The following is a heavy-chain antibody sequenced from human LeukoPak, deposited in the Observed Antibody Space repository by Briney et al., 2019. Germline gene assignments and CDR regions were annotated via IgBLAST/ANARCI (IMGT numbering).Heavy chain of an antibody. CDR3: ARGARIHCSSTSCYYWVGDY. CDR2: MNPNSGNT. J-gene: IGHJ4*02. V-gene: IGHV1-8*03. Sequence: ASVKVSCKASGYAFTSYDINWVRQATGQGLEWMGWMNPNSGNTGYAQKFQGRVTITRNTSISTAYMELSSLRSEDTAVYYCARGARIHCSSTSCYYWVGDYWGQGTLVTVSS. CDR1: GYAFTSYD. D-gene: IGHD2-2*01.